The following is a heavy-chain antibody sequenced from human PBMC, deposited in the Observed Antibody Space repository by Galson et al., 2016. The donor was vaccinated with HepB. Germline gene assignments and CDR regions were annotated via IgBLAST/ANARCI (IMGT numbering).Heavy chain of an antibody. CDR2: XSSSISTI. Sequence: SLXXXCAGFGXXFSXXXLNXXXQAXXKGLXXISXXSSSISTIYYADLVKGRFTISRDNAKNSVYLQMXSLRDDDTAVYYCARELVRSAFXLWGQGXVVTVXX. J-gene: IGHJ3*01. CDR1: GXXFSXXX. V-gene: IGHV3-48*02. D-gene: IGHD6-6*01. CDR3: ARELVRSAFXL.